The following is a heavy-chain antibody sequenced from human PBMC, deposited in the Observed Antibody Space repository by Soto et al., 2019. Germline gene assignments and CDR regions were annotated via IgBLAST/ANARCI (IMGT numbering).Heavy chain of an antibody. Sequence: GGSLRLSCAASGFTFSDYYMSWIRQAPGKGLEWVSYISSSGSTIYYADSVKGRFTISRDNAKNSLYLQMNSLRAEDTAVYYCARDIVVVPAAMDYYYGMDVWGQGTTVTVSS. J-gene: IGHJ6*02. CDR2: ISSSGSTI. CDR1: GFTFSDYY. CDR3: ARDIVVVPAAMDYYYGMDV. V-gene: IGHV3-11*01. D-gene: IGHD2-2*01.